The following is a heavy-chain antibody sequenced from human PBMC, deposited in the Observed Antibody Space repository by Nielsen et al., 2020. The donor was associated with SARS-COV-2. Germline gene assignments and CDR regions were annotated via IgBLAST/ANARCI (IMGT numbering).Heavy chain of an antibody. V-gene: IGHV2-26*01. CDR2: IFSNDEK. CDR3: ARTKKGFFYSNYYYYGMDV. D-gene: IGHD4-11*01. CDR1: GFTFSNAWM. J-gene: IGHJ6*02. Sequence: LRLSCAASGFTFSNAWMSWIRQPPGKALEWLAHIFSNDEKSYSTSLKSRLTISKDTSKSQVVLTMTNMDPVDTATYYCARTKKGFFYSNYYYYGMDVWGQGTTVTVSS.